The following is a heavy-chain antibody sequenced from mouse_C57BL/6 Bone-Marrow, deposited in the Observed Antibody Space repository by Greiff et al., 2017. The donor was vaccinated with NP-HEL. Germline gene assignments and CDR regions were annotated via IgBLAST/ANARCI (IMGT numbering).Heavy chain of an antibody. J-gene: IGHJ1*03. CDR1: GYTFTNYW. CDR2: IYPGGGYT. Sequence: QVQLQQSGAELVRPGTSVKMSCKASGYTFTNYWIGWAKQRPGHGLEWIGDIYPGGGYTNYNEKFKGKATLTADKSSSTAYMQFSSLTSEDSAIYCCARDYGSSYWYFDVWGTGTTVTVSS. D-gene: IGHD1-1*01. CDR3: ARDYGSSYWYFDV. V-gene: IGHV1-63*01.